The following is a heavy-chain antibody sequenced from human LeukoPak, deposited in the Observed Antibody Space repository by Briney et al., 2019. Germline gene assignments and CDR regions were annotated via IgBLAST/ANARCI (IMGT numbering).Heavy chain of an antibody. V-gene: IGHV3-23*01. CDR1: GFTFSSYA. CDR2: ISGSGGST. Sequence: GGSLRLSCAASGFTFSSYAMSWVRQAPGKGLEWVSAISGSGGSTYYADSVKGRFTISRDNSKNTLYLQMNSLRAEDTAVYYCAKDKEMATIRRVYFDYWGQGTLVTVSS. CDR3: AKDKEMATIRRVYFDY. D-gene: IGHD5-24*01. J-gene: IGHJ4*02.